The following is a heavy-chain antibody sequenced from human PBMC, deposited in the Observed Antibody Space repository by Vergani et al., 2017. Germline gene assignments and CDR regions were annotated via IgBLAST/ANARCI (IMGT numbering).Heavy chain of an antibody. V-gene: IGHV3-23*01. CDR1: GFTFSSYA. J-gene: IGHJ5*01. D-gene: IGHD2-2*01. Sequence: EVQLLESGGGLVQPGGSLRLSCAASGFTFSSYAMSWVRQAPGKGLEWVSAISGSGGSTYYADSVKGRFTISRDNSKNTLYLQMNSLRAEDTAVYYCARDVAAWDVVAPGHWFDPWGQGILVTVSS. CDR2: ISGSGGST. CDR3: ARDVAAWDVVAPGHWFDP.